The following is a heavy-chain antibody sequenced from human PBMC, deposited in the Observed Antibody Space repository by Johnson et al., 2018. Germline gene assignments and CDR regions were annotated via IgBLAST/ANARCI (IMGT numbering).Heavy chain of an antibody. CDR2: IKQDGSEK. J-gene: IGHJ3*02. D-gene: IGHD1-26*01. CDR3: ARDGGSGSFDAFDI. CDR1: GFTFSRYW. V-gene: IGHV3-7*01. Sequence: VQLLESGGGLVQPGGSLRLSCAASGFTFSRYWMNWVRQAPGKGLAWVANIKQDGSEKYYVDSVKGRFTISRDNAKNSLYLQMNSLRAEDTAVYYCARDGGSGSFDAFDIWGQGTMVTVSS.